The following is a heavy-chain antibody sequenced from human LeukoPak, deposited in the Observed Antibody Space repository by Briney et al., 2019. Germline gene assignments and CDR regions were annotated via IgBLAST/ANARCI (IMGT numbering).Heavy chain of an antibody. CDR1: GGSISSSSYY. J-gene: IGHJ3*02. V-gene: IGHV4-39*01. D-gene: IGHD3-22*01. Sequence: PSETLSLTCTVSGGSISSSSYYWGWIRQPPGKGLEWIGSIYYSGSTYYNPSLKSRVTISVDTSKNQFSLKLSSVTAADTAVYYCAMTYYYDSSGYIDAFGIWGQGTMVTVSS. CDR2: IYYSGST. CDR3: AMTYYYDSSGYIDAFGI.